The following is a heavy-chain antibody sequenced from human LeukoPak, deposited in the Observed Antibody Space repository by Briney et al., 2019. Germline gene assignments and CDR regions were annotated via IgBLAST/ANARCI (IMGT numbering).Heavy chain of an antibody. CDR2: ISSSGSYI. D-gene: IGHD2-2*02. CDR3: ARDWSSSISCYNY. J-gene: IGHJ4*02. Sequence: GGSLILSCAASGFPFSSHSMNWVRQAPGKGLEWVSSISSSGSYIYYADSVKGRFTIARDNAKNSLYLQMDTLRAEDTAVYYCARDWSSSISCYNYWGQGTLVTVSS. CDR1: GFPFSSHS. V-gene: IGHV3-21*01.